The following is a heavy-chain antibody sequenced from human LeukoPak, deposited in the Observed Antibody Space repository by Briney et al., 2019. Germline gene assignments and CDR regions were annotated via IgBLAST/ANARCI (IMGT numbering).Heavy chain of an antibody. V-gene: IGHV4-30-2*01. CDR1: GGSISSGAYY. D-gene: IGHD1-26*01. J-gene: IGHJ4*02. Sequence: SQTLSLTCTVSGGSISSGAYYWSWFRQPPGKGLEWIGYIYHSGSTYYNPSLKSRVTISVDKSKNQFSLKLSSVTAADTAVYYCARDAYNSGSRNGYDYWGQGTLVTVSS. CDR2: IYHSGST. CDR3: ARDAYNSGSRNGYDY.